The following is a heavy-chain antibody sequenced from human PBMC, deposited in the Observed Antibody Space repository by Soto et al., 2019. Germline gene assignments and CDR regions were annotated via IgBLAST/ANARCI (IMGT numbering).Heavy chain of an antibody. V-gene: IGHV3-33*01. CDR1: GFSFSVYG. CDR2: IWYDASKQ. J-gene: IGHJ4*02. Sequence: ALRLSCETSGFSFSVYGMHWVRQAPGKGLEWVAVIWYDASKQFYAASVEGRFTISRDNSKAILYLQMNSLRAEDTAVYYCAAWAEGATEVHWGQGTLVTVSS. CDR3: AAWAEGATEVH. D-gene: IGHD2-15*01.